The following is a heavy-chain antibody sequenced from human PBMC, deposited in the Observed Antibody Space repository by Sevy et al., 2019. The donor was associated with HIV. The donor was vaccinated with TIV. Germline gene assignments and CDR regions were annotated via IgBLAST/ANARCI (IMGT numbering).Heavy chain of an antibody. CDR1: GFTFSSYA. CDR2: ISGSGGST. D-gene: IGHD3-22*01. CDR3: AKGTSAYYYDSSGHVGDY. V-gene: IGHV3-23*01. Sequence: GGSLRLSCAASGFTFSSYAMSWVRQAPGKGLEWVSAISGSGGSTYYADSVKGRFTISRDNSKNTLYLQMNSLRAEDTAVYYCAKGTSAYYYDSSGHVGDYWAQGTLVTVSS. J-gene: IGHJ4*02.